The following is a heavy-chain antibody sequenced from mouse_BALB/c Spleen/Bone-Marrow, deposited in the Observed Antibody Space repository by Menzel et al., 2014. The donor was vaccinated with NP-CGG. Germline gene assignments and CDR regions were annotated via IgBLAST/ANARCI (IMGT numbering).Heavy chain of an antibody. D-gene: IGHD2-14*01. Sequence: LQQSGSELVRPGASVKLSCKASGYTFTSYWMHWVKQRHGQGLEWIGNIYPGSGSTNYDEKFKSKGTLTVDTSSSTAYMHLSSLTSEDSAVYYCTREDYRYDWFAYWGQGTLVTVFA. V-gene: IGHV1S22*01. J-gene: IGHJ3*01. CDR1: GYTFTSYW. CDR3: TREDYRYDWFAY. CDR2: IYPGSGST.